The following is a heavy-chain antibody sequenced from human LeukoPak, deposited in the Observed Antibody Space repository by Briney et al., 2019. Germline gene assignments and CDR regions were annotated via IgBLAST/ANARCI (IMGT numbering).Heavy chain of an antibody. J-gene: IGHJ4*02. CDR1: GFTFSSYS. CDR3: AKDLKVVVAATPDY. V-gene: IGHV3-48*01. Sequence: PGGSLRLSCAASGFTFSSYSMNSVRQAPGKGLEWVSYISSSSSTIYYADSVKGRFTISRDNAKNSLYLQMNSLRAEDTAVYYCAKDLKVVVAATPDYWGQGTLVTVSS. CDR2: ISSSSSTI. D-gene: IGHD2-15*01.